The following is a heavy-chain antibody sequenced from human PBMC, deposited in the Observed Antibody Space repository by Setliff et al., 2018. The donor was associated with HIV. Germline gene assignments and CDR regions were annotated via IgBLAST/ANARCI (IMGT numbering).Heavy chain of an antibody. V-gene: IGHV3-21*06. CDR2: ISSNSGEI. D-gene: IGHD6-13*01. CDR3: ARDLPGMAP. J-gene: IGHJ5*02. CDR1: GLTFSGYS. Sequence: LRLSCAASGLTFSGYSMNWVRQAPGKGLEWVSSISSNSGEIFYAESLKGRFTISRDNPKNSLYLQMNSLRAEDSAVYYCARDLPGMAPWGQGTLVTVSS.